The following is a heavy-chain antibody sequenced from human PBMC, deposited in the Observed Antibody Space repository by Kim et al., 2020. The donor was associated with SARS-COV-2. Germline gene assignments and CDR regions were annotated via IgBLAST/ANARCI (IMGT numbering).Heavy chain of an antibody. CDR2: IHSSGIT. CDR1: NGSLSGYY. J-gene: IGHJ4*02. D-gene: IGHD6-19*01. Sequence: SQTLSLTCSVDNGSLSGYYWGWVRQPPGGGLEWIGEIHSSGITKYNPSLKSRVTVTLDTFKNQFSLKLSSVTAADTAVYYCARSFGWYAFDFWGQGSLVTVSS. CDR3: ARSFGWYAFDF. V-gene: IGHV4-34*01.